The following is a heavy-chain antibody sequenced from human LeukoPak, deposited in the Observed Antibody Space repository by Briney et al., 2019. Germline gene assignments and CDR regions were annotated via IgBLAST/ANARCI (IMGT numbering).Heavy chain of an antibody. CDR3: AKGLYSRNYPYYFDY. CDR1: GFTFTSYA. J-gene: IGHJ4*02. Sequence: GGSLRLSCAASGFTFTSYAMGWVRQAPGKGLEWVSTISGSGGNTYYADSVKGRFTISRDNSKNTVYLQMNSLRAEDTAVFYCAKGLYSRNYPYYFDYWGQGSLVTVSS. CDR2: ISGSGGNT. V-gene: IGHV3-23*01. D-gene: IGHD1-26*01.